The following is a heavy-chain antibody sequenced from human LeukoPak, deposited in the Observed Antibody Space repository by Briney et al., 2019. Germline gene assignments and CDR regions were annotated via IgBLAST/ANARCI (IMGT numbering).Heavy chain of an antibody. J-gene: IGHJ4*02. CDR1: GFTFSSFW. CDR3: AKDFYYDSSGLTDY. D-gene: IGHD3-22*01. V-gene: IGHV3-30*18. CDR2: ISYDGSNK. Sequence: GGSLRLSCAASGFTFSSFWMSWVRQAPGKGLEWVAVISYDGSNKYYADSVKGRFTISRDNSKNTLYLQMNSLRAEDTAVYYCAKDFYYDSSGLTDYWGQGTLVTVSS.